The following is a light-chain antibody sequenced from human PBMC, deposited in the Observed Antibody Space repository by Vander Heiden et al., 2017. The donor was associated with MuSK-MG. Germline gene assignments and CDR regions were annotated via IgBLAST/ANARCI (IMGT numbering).Light chain of an antibody. CDR3: QQSDTTMWT. V-gene: IGKV1-39*01. CDR1: QSIDNF. J-gene: IGKJ1*01. Sequence: DIQMTQSPSSLSASVGDRVTITCRASQSIDNFLNWYQQKPGKAPKLLIYETSSLQSGVPSRFSGSGSETDFTLTISRLQPEDFATYYCQQSDTTMWTFGQGTKVEIK. CDR2: ETS.